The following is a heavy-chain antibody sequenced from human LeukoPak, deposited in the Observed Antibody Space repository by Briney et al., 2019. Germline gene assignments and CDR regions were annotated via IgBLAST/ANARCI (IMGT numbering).Heavy chain of an antibody. CDR1: GYSFTSYW. CDR3: ARQEGYCSGGSCRTHDASDI. D-gene: IGHD2-15*01. Sequence: GESLKISCKGSGYSFTSYWIGWVRQMPGKGLEWMGIIYPGDSDTRYSPSFQGQVTISADKSISTAYLQWSSLKASDTAMYYCARQEGYCSGGSCRTHDASDIWGQGTMVTVSS. J-gene: IGHJ3*02. V-gene: IGHV5-51*01. CDR2: IYPGDSDT.